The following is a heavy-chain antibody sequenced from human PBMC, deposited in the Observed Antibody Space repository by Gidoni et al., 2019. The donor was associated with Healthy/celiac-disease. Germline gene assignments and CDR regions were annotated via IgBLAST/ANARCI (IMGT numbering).Heavy chain of an antibody. CDR1: GFTFSNAW. CDR3: TTDMDYVLMVYATTNAFDI. D-gene: IGHD2-8*01. J-gene: IGHJ3*02. Sequence: EVQLVESGGGLVKPGGSLRPSCAASGFTFSNAWMSWVRQAPGKGLEWVGRMKSKTDGGTTDYAEPVKGRFTISRDDSNNTLYLQMNSLKTEDTAVYYCTTDMDYVLMVYATTNAFDIWGQGTMVTVSS. V-gene: IGHV3-15*01. CDR2: MKSKTDGGTT.